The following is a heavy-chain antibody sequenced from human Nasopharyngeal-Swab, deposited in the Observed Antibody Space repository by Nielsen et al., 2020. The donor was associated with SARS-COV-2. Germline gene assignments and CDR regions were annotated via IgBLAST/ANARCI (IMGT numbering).Heavy chain of an antibody. D-gene: IGHD5-24*01. CDR1: GYTFTSYD. Sequence: ASVKVSCKASGYTFTSYDINWVRQATGQGLEWMGWMNPNSGNTGYAQKFQGRVTMTTDTSTSTAYMELRSLRSDDTAVYYCARDSPDGYNSHWGQGTLVTVSS. J-gene: IGHJ4*02. CDR3: ARDSPDGYNSH. CDR2: MNPNSGNT. V-gene: IGHV1-8*01.